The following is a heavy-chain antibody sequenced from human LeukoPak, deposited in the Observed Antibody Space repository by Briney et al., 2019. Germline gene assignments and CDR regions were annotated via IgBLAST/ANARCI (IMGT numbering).Heavy chain of an antibody. V-gene: IGHV4-4*02. D-gene: IGHD2-2*01. J-gene: IGHJ6*03. CDR3: ARSPEFRPYCSSTSCFRYYMDV. CDR1: GGSISSSNW. Sequence: SETLSLTCAVSGGSISSSNWWSWVRQPPGKGLEWIGEIYHSGSTNYNPSLKSRVTISVDKSKNQFSLKLSSVTAADTAVYYCARSPEFRPYCSSTSCFRYYMDVWGKGTTVTFSS. CDR2: IYHSGST.